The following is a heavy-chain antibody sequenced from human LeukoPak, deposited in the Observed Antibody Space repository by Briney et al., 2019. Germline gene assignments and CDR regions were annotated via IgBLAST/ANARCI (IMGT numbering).Heavy chain of an antibody. CDR1: GGSISSGGYY. Sequence: PSETLSLTCTVSGGSISSGGYYWSWIRQPPGKGLEWIGYIYHSGSTYYNPSLKSRVTISVDRSKNQFSLKLSSVTAADTAVYYCARDRYGIDYWGQGTLVTVSS. D-gene: IGHD5-18*01. CDR3: ARDRYGIDY. V-gene: IGHV4-30-2*01. J-gene: IGHJ4*02. CDR2: IYHSGST.